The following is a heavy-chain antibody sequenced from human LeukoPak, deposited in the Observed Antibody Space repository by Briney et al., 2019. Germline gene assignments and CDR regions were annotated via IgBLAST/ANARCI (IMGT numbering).Heavy chain of an antibody. Sequence: GESLKISCKGSGYSFSSHWIGWVRQMAGKGLEWMGIIYPADSDTRYSPSFQGQVTISADKSITTAYLQWSSLNASDTAMYYCARRLWLGRDDAFDIWGQGTMVTVSS. CDR3: ARRLWLGRDDAFDI. V-gene: IGHV5-51*01. CDR2: IYPADSDT. J-gene: IGHJ3*02. CDR1: GYSFSSHW. D-gene: IGHD3-16*01.